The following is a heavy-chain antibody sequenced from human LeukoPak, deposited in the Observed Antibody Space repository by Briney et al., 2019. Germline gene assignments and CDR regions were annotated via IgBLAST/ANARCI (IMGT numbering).Heavy chain of an antibody. Sequence: PSETLSLTCAVCGGSFSGYYWSLIRQPPGKGLEWIGEINHSGSTNYNPSLKSRVTISVDTSKNQFSLKLSSVTAADTAVYYCARKRWLHWDYWGQGTLVTVSS. CDR2: INHSGST. J-gene: IGHJ4*02. V-gene: IGHV4-34*01. D-gene: IGHD5-24*01. CDR3: ARKRWLHWDY. CDR1: GGSFSGYY.